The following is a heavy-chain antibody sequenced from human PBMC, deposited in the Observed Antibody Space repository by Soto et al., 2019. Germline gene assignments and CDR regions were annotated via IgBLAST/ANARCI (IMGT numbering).Heavy chain of an antibody. CDR3: ARSGILLWFGDVTGAFDI. J-gene: IGHJ3*02. CDR2: ISSSSSYI. CDR1: GFTFSSYS. Sequence: EVQLVESGGGLVKPGGSLRLSCAASGFTFSSYSMNWVRQAPGKGLEWVSYISSSSSYIYYAYSVKGRFTIARDNAKNSLYLQMNSLRAEARTVYYCARSGILLWFGDVTGAFDIWGQGTMVTFSS. D-gene: IGHD3-10*01. V-gene: IGHV3-21*05.